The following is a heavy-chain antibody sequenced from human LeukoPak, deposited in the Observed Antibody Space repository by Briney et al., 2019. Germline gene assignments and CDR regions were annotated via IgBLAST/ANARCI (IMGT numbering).Heavy chain of an antibody. Sequence: SETLSLTCTVSGGSISSYYWSWIRQPAGKGLEWIGRIYTSGSTNYNPSLKSRVTMSVDTSKNQFSLKLSSVTAADTAVYYCARHREMDSYDAFDVWGQGTMVTVSS. V-gene: IGHV4-4*07. CDR1: GGSISSYY. J-gene: IGHJ3*01. CDR2: IYTSGST. CDR3: ARHREMDSYDAFDV. D-gene: IGHD5-24*01.